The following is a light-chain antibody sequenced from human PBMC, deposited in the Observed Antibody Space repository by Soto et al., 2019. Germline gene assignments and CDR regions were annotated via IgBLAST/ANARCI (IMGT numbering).Light chain of an antibody. CDR3: QQYETSPFT. CDR1: QSVDSSH. CDR2: GAS. Sequence: EIVLTQSPGTLSLSPGERATLSCRASQSVDSSHLAWYQHRPGRAPRLLVYGASRRATGVPDRFSGSGSETHFTLSIRRLESEDFAVYYCQQYETSPFTFGGGTKVDIK. J-gene: IGKJ4*01. V-gene: IGKV3-20*01.